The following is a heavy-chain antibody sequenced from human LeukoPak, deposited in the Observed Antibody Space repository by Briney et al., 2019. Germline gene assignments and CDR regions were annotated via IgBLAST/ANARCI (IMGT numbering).Heavy chain of an antibody. CDR2: ISGDGGST. Sequence: GGSLRLSCAASGFTFDDYAMRWVRQAPGKGLEWVSLISGDGGSTYYADSVKGRFTISRDNSKNSLYLQMNSLRTEDTALYYCAKDISYDYVWGSYRPRQIYYFDYSGQGTLVTVSS. V-gene: IGHV3-43*02. J-gene: IGHJ4*02. CDR3: AKDISYDYVWGSYRPRQIYYFDY. D-gene: IGHD3-16*02. CDR1: GFTFDDYA.